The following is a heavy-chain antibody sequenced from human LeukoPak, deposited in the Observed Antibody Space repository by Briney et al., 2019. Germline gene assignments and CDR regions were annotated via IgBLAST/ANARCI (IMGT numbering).Heavy chain of an antibody. CDR1: GGSISSSSYY. CDR2: IYYSGST. V-gene: IGHV4-39*07. D-gene: IGHD6-13*01. J-gene: IGHJ5*02. Sequence: PSETLSLTCTVSGGSISSSSYYWGWIRQPPGKGLEWIGSIYYSGSTYYNPSLKSRVTISVDTSKNQFSLKLSSVTAADTALYYCARAKITAADIDRPFDPWGQGTLVTVSS. CDR3: ARAKITAADIDRPFDP.